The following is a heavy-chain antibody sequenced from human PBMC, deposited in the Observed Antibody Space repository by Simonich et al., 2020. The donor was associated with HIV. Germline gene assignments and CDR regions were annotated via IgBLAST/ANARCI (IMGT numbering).Heavy chain of an antibody. V-gene: IGHV4-34*01. Sequence: QVQLQQWGAGLLKPSETLSLTCAVYGGSFSGYNWSWIHQPPEKGLEWSGEINHSGITNYKSSLNSRATISVDKSKNQFSLKLSSVTAADTAIYYCARRDRELILYFDYWGQGNLVTVSS. CDR3: ARRDRELILYFDY. CDR1: GGSFSGYN. J-gene: IGHJ4*02. D-gene: IGHD3-3*01. CDR2: INHSGIT.